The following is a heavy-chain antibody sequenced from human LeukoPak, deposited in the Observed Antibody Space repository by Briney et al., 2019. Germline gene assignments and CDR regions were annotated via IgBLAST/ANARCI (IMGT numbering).Heavy chain of an antibody. CDR1: GFIFSNYG. CDR2: ISYDGTNK. J-gene: IGHJ4*02. V-gene: IGHV3-30*18. Sequence: GGSLRLSCAASGFIFSNYGMHWVRQAPGKGPEWVAVISYDGTNKDYADSVKGRITISRDNSKNTLYLQMNSLRAEDTALYYCAKVVGGFRYGVGYFDYWGQGTLVTVSS. CDR3: AKVVGGFRYGVGYFDY. D-gene: IGHD5-18*01.